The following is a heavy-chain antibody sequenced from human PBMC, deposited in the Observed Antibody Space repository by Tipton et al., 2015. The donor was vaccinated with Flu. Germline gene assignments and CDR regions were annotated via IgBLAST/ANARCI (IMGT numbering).Heavy chain of an antibody. J-gene: IGHJ3*02. D-gene: IGHD3-10*01. V-gene: IGHV4-59*07. CDR3: SSYYIRAFDI. CDR2: IYYSGNT. Sequence: TLSLTCTVSGASINNYYWSWIRQPPGKGLEWIGYIYYSGNTNYNPSLKSRVTMSLDAPKSHFSLKLSSVTAADTAMYYCSSYYIRAFDIWGQGTKVTVSS. CDR1: GASINNYY.